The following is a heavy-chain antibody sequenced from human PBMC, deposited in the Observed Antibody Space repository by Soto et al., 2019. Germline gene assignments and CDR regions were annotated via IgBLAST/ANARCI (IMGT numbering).Heavy chain of an antibody. J-gene: IGHJ6*02. Sequence: SETLSLTCSVSGADINTYSWTWIRQPAGKGLEWIGRIYTSASINYNPSLKGRVTLSVDTSTNQVSLRLASVTAADTAIYYCARDREAGYNFYYGMDVWGQGTTVTVSS. CDR3: ARDREAGYNFYYGMDV. CDR1: GADINTYS. V-gene: IGHV4-4*07. CDR2: IYTSASI. D-gene: IGHD6-19*01.